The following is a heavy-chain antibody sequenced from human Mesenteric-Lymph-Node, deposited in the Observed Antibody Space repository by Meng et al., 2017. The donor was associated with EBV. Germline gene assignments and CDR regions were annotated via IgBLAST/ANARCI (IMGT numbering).Heavy chain of an antibody. CDR2: IFYGGYT. CDR3: ARMEFTYSWYFDL. Sequence: QVPLQGPGPGLVKPSGTLSPTCTVSGASLSSGGYYWNWIRQSPGKGLELIGYIFYGGYTYYNLSLKRRVTISVDVSKNQFSLKLTSVTAADTAVYYCARMEFTYSWYFDLWGRGTLVTVSS. J-gene: IGHJ2*01. CDR1: GASLSSGGYY. D-gene: IGHD1-1*01. V-gene: IGHV4-30-4*01.